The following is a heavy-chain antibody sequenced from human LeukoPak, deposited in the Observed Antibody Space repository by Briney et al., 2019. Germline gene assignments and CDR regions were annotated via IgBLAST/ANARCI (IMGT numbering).Heavy chain of an antibody. CDR1: GFTFSSYS. CDR2: IKQDGSEK. V-gene: IGHV3-7*01. CDR3: ARDDCSSISCYHNWFDP. D-gene: IGHD2-2*01. J-gene: IGHJ5*02. Sequence: GGSLRLSCAASGFTFSSYSMSWVRQAPGKGLEWVANIKQDGSEKYYVDSVKGRFTISRDNAKNSLYLQMNSLRAEDTAVYYCARDDCSSISCYHNWFDPWGQGTLVTVSS.